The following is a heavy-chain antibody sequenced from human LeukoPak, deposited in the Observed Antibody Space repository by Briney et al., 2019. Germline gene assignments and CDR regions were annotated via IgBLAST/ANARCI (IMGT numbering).Heavy chain of an antibody. V-gene: IGHV4-34*01. CDR1: GGSFSGYY. J-gene: IGHJ4*02. Sequence: SETLSLTCAVYGGSFSGYYWSWIRQPPGKGLEWIGEISHSGSTNYNPSLKSRVTISVDTSKNQFSLKLSSVTAADTAVYYCARGGYSYGYGFDYWGQGTLVTVSS. D-gene: IGHD5-18*01. CDR2: ISHSGST. CDR3: ARGGYSYGYGFDY.